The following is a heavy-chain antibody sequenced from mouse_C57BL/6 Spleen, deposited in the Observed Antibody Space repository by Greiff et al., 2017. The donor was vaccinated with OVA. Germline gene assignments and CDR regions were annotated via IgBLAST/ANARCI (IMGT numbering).Heavy chain of an antibody. J-gene: IGHJ1*03. CDR3: SSQRYYGNLKYVDV. CDR1: GYSFTDYN. D-gene: IGHD2-1*01. V-gene: IGHV1-39*01. Sequence: VQLQQSGPELVKPGASVKISCKASGYSFTDYNMNWVKQSNGKSLEWIGVLNPNSGTTSYNQKFKGKATLTVGQSSSTAYSQLNSLTSEDSAVYYCSSQRYYGNLKYVDVWGTGTTLTVSS. CDR2: LNPNSGTT.